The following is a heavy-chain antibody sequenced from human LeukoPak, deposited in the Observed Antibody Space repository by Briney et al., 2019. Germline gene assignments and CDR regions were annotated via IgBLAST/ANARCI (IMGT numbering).Heavy chain of an antibody. D-gene: IGHD1-26*01. CDR2: ISGSGGST. J-gene: IGHJ4*02. CDR3: AKDSGSYFFGGFDY. V-gene: IGHV3-23*01. CDR1: GFTFSSYG. Sequence: GGTLRLSCAASGFTFSSYGMSWVRQAPGKGLEWVSAISGSGGSTYYADSVKGRFTISRDNSKNTLYLQMNSLRAEDTAVYYCAKDSGSYFFGGFDYWGQGTLVTVSS.